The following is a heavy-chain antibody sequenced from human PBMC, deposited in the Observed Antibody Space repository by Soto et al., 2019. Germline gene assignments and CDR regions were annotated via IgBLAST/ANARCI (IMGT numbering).Heavy chain of an antibody. CDR3: AKDRWRASTNYFDY. V-gene: IGHV3-23*01. D-gene: IGHD1-26*01. CDR1: GFTFEDYG. Sequence: GGSLRLSCAASGFTFEDYGMSWLRQTPGKGLEWLSSISASGGGTYYADSVKGRFTISRDISKNTLYLQMNSLRVEDTALYCCAKDRWRASTNYFDYWGQGTLVTVS. J-gene: IGHJ4*02. CDR2: ISASGGGT.